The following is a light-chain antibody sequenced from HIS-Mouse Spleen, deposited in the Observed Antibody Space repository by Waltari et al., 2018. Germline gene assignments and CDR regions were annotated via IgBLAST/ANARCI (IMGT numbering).Light chain of an antibody. Sequence: DIQLTQSPSFLSASVGDRFTITCRSIQGISSYLAWYQQKPGKAPKLLIYAASTLQSGVPSRFSGSGSGTEFTLTISSLQPEDFATYYCQQLNSYPPTFGQGTKVEIK. V-gene: IGKV1-9*01. J-gene: IGKJ1*01. CDR3: QQLNSYPPT. CDR1: QGISSY. CDR2: AAS.